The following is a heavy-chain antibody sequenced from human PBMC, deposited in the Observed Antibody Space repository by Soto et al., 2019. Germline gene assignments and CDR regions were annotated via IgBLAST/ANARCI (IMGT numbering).Heavy chain of an antibody. Sequence: EVQLLESGGGLVQPGGSLRLSCAASGFTFSSYAMSWVRQAPGKGLEWVSSIRGSGGSTNYADSVKGRFIISRDNSKNTLYLRMNSLRVEDTAVYYCAKAYSMTIFGVVIETPGDGFDIWGQGTMVTVSS. CDR2: IRGSGGST. CDR3: AKAYSMTIFGVVIETPGDGFDI. J-gene: IGHJ3*02. CDR1: GFTFSSYA. V-gene: IGHV3-23*01. D-gene: IGHD3-3*01.